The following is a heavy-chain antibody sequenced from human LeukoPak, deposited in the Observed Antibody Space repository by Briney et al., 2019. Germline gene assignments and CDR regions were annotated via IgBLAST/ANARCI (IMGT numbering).Heavy chain of an antibody. CDR1: GGSISSSSYY. J-gene: IGHJ4*02. Sequence: SETLSLTCTVSGGSISSSSYYWGWIRQPPGKGLEWIGSIYYSGSTYYNPSLKSRVTISVDTSKNQFSLKLSSVTAADTAVYYCARSGDYYDSSGYYYYFDYWGQGTLVIVSS. D-gene: IGHD3-22*01. V-gene: IGHV4-39*07. CDR2: IYYSGST. CDR3: ARSGDYYDSSGYYYYFDY.